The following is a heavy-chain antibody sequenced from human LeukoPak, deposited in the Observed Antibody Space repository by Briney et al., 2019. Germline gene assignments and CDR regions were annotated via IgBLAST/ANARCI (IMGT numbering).Heavy chain of an antibody. Sequence: GGSLRLSCAASGFNLDDYAMSWVRQAPGKGLEWVSDINWNGGSTGYADSVKGRFTISRDNAKNSLYLQMNSLRAEDTALYYCARDGEVNSGLDYWGQGTLVTVSS. D-gene: IGHD3-22*01. CDR1: GFNLDDYA. J-gene: IGHJ4*02. CDR2: INWNGGST. CDR3: ARDGEVNSGLDY. V-gene: IGHV3-20*04.